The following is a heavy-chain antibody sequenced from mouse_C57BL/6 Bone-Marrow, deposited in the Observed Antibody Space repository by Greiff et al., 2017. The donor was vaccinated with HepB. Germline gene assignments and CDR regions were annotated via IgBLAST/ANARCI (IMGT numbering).Heavy chain of an antibody. V-gene: IGHV14-2*01. CDR1: GFNIKDYY. Sequence: EVQLQQSGAELVKPGASVKLSCTASGFNIKDYYMHWVKQRTEQGLEWIGRIDPEDGETKYGPKFQGKATITADTSSNTAYLQLSSLSSEDTAVYYCALCYGRSYKCAYWGQGTLVTVSA. D-gene: IGHD1-1*01. CDR2: IDPEDGET. CDR3: ALCYGRSYKCAY. J-gene: IGHJ3*01.